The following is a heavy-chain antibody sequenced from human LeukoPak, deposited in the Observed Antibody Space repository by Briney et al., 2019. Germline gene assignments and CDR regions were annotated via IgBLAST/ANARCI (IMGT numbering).Heavy chain of an antibody. V-gene: IGHV3-23*01. CDR3: AKSPRATTRPLDY. CDR1: GSTFSSYA. J-gene: IGHJ4*02. D-gene: IGHD1-26*01. Sequence: GGSLRLSCAASGSTFSSYAMSWVRQAPGKGLEWVSAISGSGGSTYYADSVKGRFTISRDNSKNTLYLQMNSLRAEDTAVHYCAKSPRATTRPLDYWGQGTLVTVSS. CDR2: ISGSGGST.